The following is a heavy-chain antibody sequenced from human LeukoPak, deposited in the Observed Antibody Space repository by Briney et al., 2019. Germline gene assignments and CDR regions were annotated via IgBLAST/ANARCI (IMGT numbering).Heavy chain of an antibody. CDR2: IYYSGST. J-gene: IGHJ4*02. Sequence: SETLSLTCTVSGGSISSSSYYWGWIRQPPGKGLEWIGSIYYSGSTYYNPSLKSRVTISVDTSKNQFSLKLSSVTAADTAVYYCAVAAAHLDYWGQGTLVTVSS. CDR1: GGSISSSSYY. D-gene: IGHD6-13*01. CDR3: AVAAAHLDY. V-gene: IGHV4-39*07.